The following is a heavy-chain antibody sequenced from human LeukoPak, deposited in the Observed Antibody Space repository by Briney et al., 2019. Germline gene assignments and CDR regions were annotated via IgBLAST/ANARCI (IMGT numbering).Heavy chain of an antibody. CDR3: ASFAAAPGGRGY. D-gene: IGHD1-26*01. V-gene: IGHV4-34*01. CDR1: GGSFSGYY. Sequence: SETLSLTCAVYGGSFSGYYWSWIRQPPGKGLEWIGEINHSGSTNYNPSLKSRVTISVDTSKNQFSLKLSSVTAADTAVYYCASFAAAPGGRGYWGQGTLVTVSS. CDR2: INHSGST. J-gene: IGHJ4*02.